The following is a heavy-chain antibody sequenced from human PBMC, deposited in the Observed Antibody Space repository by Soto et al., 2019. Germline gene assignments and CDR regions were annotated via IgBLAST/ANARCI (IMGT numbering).Heavy chain of an antibody. V-gene: IGHV1-69*13. Sequence: SVKVSCKASGGTFSSYAVSWVRQAPGQGLEWMGGIIPIFGTANYAQKFQGRVTITADESTSTAYMELGSLRSEDTAVYYSARVGGVTGDYYGMDVWGQGTTATVSS. J-gene: IGHJ6*02. D-gene: IGHD2-21*02. CDR3: ARVGGVTGDYYGMDV. CDR1: GGTFSSYA. CDR2: IIPIFGTA.